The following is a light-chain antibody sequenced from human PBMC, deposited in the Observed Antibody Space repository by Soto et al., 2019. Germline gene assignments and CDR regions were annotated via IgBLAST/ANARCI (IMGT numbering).Light chain of an antibody. CDR1: QSVASN. CDR2: GAS. V-gene: IGKV3-15*01. CDR3: QQYHNWPPQYT. Sequence: EIVMTQSPASLSVSPGDGATLSCRASQSVASNVAWYQQNPGQGPRLLIHGASTRAVGVPARFSGSGSGTDFTLTISSLLSEDFAVYYCQQYHNWPPQYTFGQGTKLQIK. J-gene: IGKJ2*01.